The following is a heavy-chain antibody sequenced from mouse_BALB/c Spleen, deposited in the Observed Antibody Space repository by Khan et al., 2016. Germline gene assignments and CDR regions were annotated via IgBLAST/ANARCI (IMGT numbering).Heavy chain of an antibody. J-gene: IGHJ2*01. V-gene: IGHV1-87*01. CDR2: IYPGDGDT. CDR1: GYTFTRYW. D-gene: IGHD2-14*01. Sequence: QVQLQQSGAELARPGASVKLSCKASGYTFTRYWMQWVKQRPGQGLEWIGAIYPGDGDTRYTQKFKGKAPLTADKSSSTAYMQLSSLASEDSAVYDCAYRCDYWGQGTTLTVSS. CDR3: AYRCDY.